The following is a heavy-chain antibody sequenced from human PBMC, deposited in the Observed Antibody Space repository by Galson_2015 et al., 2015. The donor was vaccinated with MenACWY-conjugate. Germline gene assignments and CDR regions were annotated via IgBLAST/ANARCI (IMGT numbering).Heavy chain of an antibody. V-gene: IGHV1-46*02. Sequence: SCKASGYTFNTYYMHWVRQAPGQGLEWVGIINPYGGSTTYAQKFQGRVTMTRDTSTSTVYMELSSLRSEDTAVYYCARGRGSYYYGMDVWGQGTTVTVSS. J-gene: IGHJ6*02. D-gene: IGHD1-26*01. CDR3: ARGRGSYYYGMDV. CDR1: GYTFNTYY. CDR2: INPYGGST.